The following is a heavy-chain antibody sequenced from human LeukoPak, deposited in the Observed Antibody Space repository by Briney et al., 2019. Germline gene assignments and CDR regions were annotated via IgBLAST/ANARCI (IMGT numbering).Heavy chain of an antibody. CDR3: ARKITMVRGPLIKGYFDL. V-gene: IGHV3-23*01. CDR1: GFTFMIYV. J-gene: IGHJ2*01. Sequence: GGSLRLSCSGSGFTFMIYVMAWVRQAPGKGLEWVSSIRLGGGLTHSADPVKGRFIISRDMNTLFLQMNNLRPEDTAMYYCARKITMVRGPLIKGYFDLWGRGTLVSVSS. CDR2: IRLGGGLT. D-gene: IGHD3-10*01.